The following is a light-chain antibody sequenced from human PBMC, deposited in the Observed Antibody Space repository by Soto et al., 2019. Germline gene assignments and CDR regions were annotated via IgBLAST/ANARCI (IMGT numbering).Light chain of an antibody. CDR2: DAS. V-gene: IGKV1-5*01. Sequence: DIQMTQSPSTLSASVGDRVTITCRASQSISIWLAWYQQKTGKAPKILIYDASRLESGVPSRFSGGGSGTEFTLTISSLQPDDFATYYCQQYNSLWTFGQGTKVEIK. CDR3: QQYNSLWT. J-gene: IGKJ1*01. CDR1: QSISIW.